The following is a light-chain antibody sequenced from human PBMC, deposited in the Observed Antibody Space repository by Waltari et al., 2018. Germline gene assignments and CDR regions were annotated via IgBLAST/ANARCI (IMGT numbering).Light chain of an antibody. J-gene: IGKJ1*01. V-gene: IGKV4-1*01. Sequence: DFVMTQSPDSLSVSLGERATINCKSSQRVFYNSNKKDYLAWYQQRAGQPPKLLIYWGSVRASGVPDRFSGSGSGTDFTLTISDLQAEDLAVYYCEQYYADPRTFGQGTKVEVK. CDR2: WGS. CDR3: EQYYADPRT. CDR1: QRVFYNSNKKDY.